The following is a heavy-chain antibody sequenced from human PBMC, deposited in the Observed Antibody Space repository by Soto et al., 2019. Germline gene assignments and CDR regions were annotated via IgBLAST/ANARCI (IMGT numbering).Heavy chain of an antibody. V-gene: IGHV1-46*01. CDR3: ARKSATAYYYYYYGMDV. J-gene: IGHJ6*02. Sequence: QVQLVQSGAEVKKPGASVKVSCKASGYTFTSYYMHWVRQAPGQGLEWMGIINPSGGSTSYAQKFQGRVTMTRDTSTSTVYMELSRLRSEDTAVYYCARKSATAYYYYYYGMDVWGQGTTVTVSS. D-gene: IGHD2-15*01. CDR1: GYTFTSYY. CDR2: INPSGGST.